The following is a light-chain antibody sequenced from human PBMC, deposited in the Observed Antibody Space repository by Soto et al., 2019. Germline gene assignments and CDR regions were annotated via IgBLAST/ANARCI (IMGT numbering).Light chain of an antibody. V-gene: IGKV3-15*01. CDR1: LNVATN. CDR3: HQYNTGLRT. Sequence: TVMTQSPATLSMSPGDRAALSCRASLNVATNMAWYQQKPGQAPRLLIYGASIRATGFPARFTGSGSGTEFTLTINNLQSEDFAVYYCHQYNTGLRTFGRGTKVDIK. J-gene: IGKJ1*01. CDR2: GAS.